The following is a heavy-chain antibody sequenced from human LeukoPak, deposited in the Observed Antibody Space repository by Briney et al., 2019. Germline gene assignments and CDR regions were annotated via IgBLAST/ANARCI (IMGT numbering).Heavy chain of an antibody. V-gene: IGHV3-21*01. D-gene: IGHD2-15*01. CDR2: ISSSSSYI. J-gene: IGHJ4*02. Sequence: PGGSLRLSCAASGFTFSSYSMNWVRQAPGRGLEWVSSISSSSSYIYYADSVKGRFTISRDNAKNSLYLQMNSLRAEDTAVYYCVLLVVGTVRVGWGQGTLVTVSS. CDR3: VLLVVGTVRVG. CDR1: GFTFSSYS.